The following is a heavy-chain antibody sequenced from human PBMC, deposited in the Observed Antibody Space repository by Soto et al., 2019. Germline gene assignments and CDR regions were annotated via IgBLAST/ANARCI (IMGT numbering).Heavy chain of an antibody. CDR2: IIPIFDTP. V-gene: IGHV1-69*01. D-gene: IGHD3-16*02. CDR1: GGTFNMYA. CDR3: ARSIGSGGVIVGVDY. J-gene: IGHJ4*02. Sequence: QVQLVQSGAEVRTPGSAVRVSCKASGGTFNMYAMNWVRQAPGEGLEWMAGIIPIFDTPRYSQQFQGRVTITVDDATSTSYMDLSSLRSEDTALYYCARSIGSGGVIVGVDYWGQGTLGTVAS.